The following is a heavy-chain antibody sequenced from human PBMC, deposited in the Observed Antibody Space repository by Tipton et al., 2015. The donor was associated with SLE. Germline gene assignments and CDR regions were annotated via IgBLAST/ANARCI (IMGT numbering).Heavy chain of an antibody. CDR3: VRVQLLADDVFNL. V-gene: IGHV3-74*01. D-gene: IGHD6-19*01. Sequence: SLRLSCAASGFTFSSYWMHWVRQVPGKGLVWVSRISGDGTSTSYADSVKGRFTISRDNAKNTLSVQMNSLRVEDTAVYYCVRVQLLADDVFNLWGQGTMVTVSS. CDR1: GFTFSSYW. CDR2: ISGDGTST. J-gene: IGHJ3*01.